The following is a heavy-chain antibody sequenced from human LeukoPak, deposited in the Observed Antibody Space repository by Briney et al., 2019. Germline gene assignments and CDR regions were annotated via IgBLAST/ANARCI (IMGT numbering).Heavy chain of an antibody. Sequence: PSETLSLTCAVYGGSFSGYYWSWIRQPPGKGLEWIGEINHSGSTNYNPSLKSRVTISVDTSKNQFSLKLSSVTAADTAVYYCARLLTPIAAADNFDYWGQGTLVTVSS. CDR1: GGSFSGYY. J-gene: IGHJ4*02. V-gene: IGHV4-34*01. CDR2: INHSGST. CDR3: ARLLTPIAAADNFDY. D-gene: IGHD6-13*01.